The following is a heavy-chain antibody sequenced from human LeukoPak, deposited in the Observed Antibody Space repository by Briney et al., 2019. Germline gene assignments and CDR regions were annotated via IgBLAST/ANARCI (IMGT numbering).Heavy chain of an antibody. J-gene: IGHJ4*02. V-gene: IGHV3-53*01. CDR3: ARDPSQSRYCSAGSCYYY. Sequence: GGSLRLSCAASGFTVSANYMSWVRQAPGMGLEWVSVLYSDGSTYYADSVKGRFTVSRDNSKNTLYLQMTSLRAQDSAVYYCARDPSQSRYCSAGSCYYYWGQGTLVTVSS. CDR2: LYSDGST. D-gene: IGHD2-15*01. CDR1: GFTVSANY.